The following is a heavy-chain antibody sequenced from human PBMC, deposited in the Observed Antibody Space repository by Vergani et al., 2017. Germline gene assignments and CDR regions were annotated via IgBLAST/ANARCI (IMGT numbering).Heavy chain of an antibody. CDR1: GYTFTGYY. D-gene: IGHD3-10*01. V-gene: IGHV1-2*02. J-gene: IGHJ5*02. Sequence: QVQLVQSGAEVKKPGASVKVSCKASGYTFTGYYMHWVRQAPGQGLEWMGWINPNSGGTNYAQKFQGRVTMTRNTSISTAYMELSSLRSEDTAVYYCARRRVRGVIRSFDPWGQGTLVTVSS. CDR3: ARRRVRGVIRSFDP. CDR2: INPNSGGT.